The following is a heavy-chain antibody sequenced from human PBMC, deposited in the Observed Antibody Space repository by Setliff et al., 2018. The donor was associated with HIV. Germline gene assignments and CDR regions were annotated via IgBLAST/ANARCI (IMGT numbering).Heavy chain of an antibody. V-gene: IGHV7-4-1*01. J-gene: IGHJ4*02. D-gene: IGHD3-10*01. CDR2: INTETGNP. CDR1: GYTLTTYG. Sequence: ASVKVSCKASGYTLTTYGISWVRQAPGQGPEWMGWINTETGNPMYAQGFTGRFVFSLDTSVSTAYLQIGSLKTEDTAIYYCASGEFRSTFVTPHYFHSWGQGTPVTVSS. CDR3: ASGEFRSTFVTPHYFHS.